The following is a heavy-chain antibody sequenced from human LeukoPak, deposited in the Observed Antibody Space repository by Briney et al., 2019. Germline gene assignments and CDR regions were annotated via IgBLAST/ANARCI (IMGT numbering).Heavy chain of an antibody. J-gene: IGHJ6*02. Sequence: SVKVSCKASGGTFSSYAISWVRQAPGQGLEWMGGIIPIFGTANYAQKFQGRVTITADESTSTAYMELSSLRSEDTAVYYCARYPGIAAAGLDGMDVWGQGTTVTVSS. CDR2: IIPIFGTA. CDR1: GGTFSSYA. V-gene: IGHV1-69*13. D-gene: IGHD6-13*01. CDR3: ARYPGIAAAGLDGMDV.